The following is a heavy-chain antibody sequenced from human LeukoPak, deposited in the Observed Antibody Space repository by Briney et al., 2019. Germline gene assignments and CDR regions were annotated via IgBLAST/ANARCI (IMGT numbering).Heavy chain of an antibody. CDR2: ISYDGSNK. D-gene: IGHD3-22*01. CDR3: AKVSDDSSGSPDC. Sequence: GGSLRLSCAASGFTFSSYGMHWVRQVPGKGLEWVAVISYDGSNKYYADSVKGRFTISRDNSKNTLYLQMNSLRAEDTAVYYCAKVSDDSSGSPDCWGQGTLVTVSS. CDR1: GFTFSSYG. J-gene: IGHJ4*02. V-gene: IGHV3-30*18.